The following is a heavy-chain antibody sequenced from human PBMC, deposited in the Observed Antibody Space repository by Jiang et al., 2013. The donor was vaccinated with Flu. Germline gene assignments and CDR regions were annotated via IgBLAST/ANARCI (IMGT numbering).Heavy chain of an antibody. CDR3: ARVYSAWQFDY. J-gene: IGHJ4*02. Sequence: KPSETLSLTCTVSGGSISSYYWSWIRQPPGKGLEWIGYIYYSGSTNYNPSLKSRVTISVDTSKNQNQFSLKLSSVTAADTAVYYCARVYSAWQFDYWGQGTLVTVSS. V-gene: IGHV4-59*01. D-gene: IGHD6-19*01. CDR2: IYYSGST. CDR1: GGSISSYY.